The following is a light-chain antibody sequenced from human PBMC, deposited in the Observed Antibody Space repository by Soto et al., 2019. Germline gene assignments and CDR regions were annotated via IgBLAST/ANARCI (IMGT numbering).Light chain of an antibody. CDR2: DAS. CDR1: QTIDTF. CDR3: QHYISYPWT. V-gene: IGKV1-5*01. Sequence: DIQMTQSPSTLSASVGDRVTITCRASQTIDTFLAWYQQRPGIAPRLLIYDASTLESGVPSRFSGGGSGTEFTLTITSLQPDDFATYFCQHYISYPWTFGQGTKVDIK. J-gene: IGKJ1*01.